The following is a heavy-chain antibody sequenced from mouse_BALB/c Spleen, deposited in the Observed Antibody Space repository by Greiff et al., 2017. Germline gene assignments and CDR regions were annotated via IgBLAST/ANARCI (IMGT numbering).Heavy chain of an antibody. CDR3: ASSYVGFFDY. CDR2: IDPANGNT. CDR1: GFNIKDTY. J-gene: IGHJ2*01. V-gene: IGHV14-3*02. Sequence: VQLQQSGAELVKPGASVKLSCTASGFNIKDTYMHWVKQRPEQGLEWIGRIDPANGNTKYDPKFQGKATITADTSSNTAYLQLSSLTSEDTAVYYCASSYVGFFDYWGQGTTLTVSS. D-gene: IGHD1-1*01.